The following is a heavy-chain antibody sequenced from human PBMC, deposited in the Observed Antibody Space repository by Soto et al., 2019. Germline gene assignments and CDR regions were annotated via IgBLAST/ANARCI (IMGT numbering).Heavy chain of an antibody. V-gene: IGHV3-33*01. D-gene: IGHD1-20*01. CDR1: GFTFSSYG. Sequence: GGSLRLSCAASGFTFSSYGMHWVRQAPGKGLEWVAVIWYDGSNKYYADSVKGRFTISRDNSKNTLYLQMNSLRAEDTAVYYCARDWGPVSYNWNYNYYGMDVWGQGTTVTVSS. CDR2: IWYDGSNK. CDR3: ARDWGPVSYNWNYNYYGMDV. J-gene: IGHJ6*02.